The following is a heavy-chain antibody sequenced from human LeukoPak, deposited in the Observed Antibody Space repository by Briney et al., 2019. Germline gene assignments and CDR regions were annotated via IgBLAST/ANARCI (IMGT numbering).Heavy chain of an antibody. CDR1: GYSISSGYY. Sequence: PPETLSLTCAVSGYSISSGYYWGWIRQPPGKGLEWIGSIYHSGSTYYNPSLKSRVTISVDTSKNQFSLKLSSVTAADTAVYYCARDGGRDWFDPWGQGTLVTVSS. D-gene: IGHD6-25*01. CDR2: IYHSGST. V-gene: IGHV4-38-2*02. CDR3: ARDGGRDWFDP. J-gene: IGHJ5*02.